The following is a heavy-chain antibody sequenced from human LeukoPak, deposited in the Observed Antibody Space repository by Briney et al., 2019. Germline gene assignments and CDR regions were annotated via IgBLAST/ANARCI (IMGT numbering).Heavy chain of an antibody. J-gene: IGHJ3*01. CDR3: ARDASLQTGAFDV. D-gene: IGHD5-24*01. V-gene: IGHV4-4*02. CDR2: IFHSGST. CDR1: GGSISRSDW. Sequence: SETLSLTCAVSGGSISRSDWWSWVRRSPGKGLEWIGEIFHSGSTKYNPSLKSRVTISVDKSKNQFSLNLTSVTAADTAMYYCARDASLQTGAFDVWGQGTMATVSS.